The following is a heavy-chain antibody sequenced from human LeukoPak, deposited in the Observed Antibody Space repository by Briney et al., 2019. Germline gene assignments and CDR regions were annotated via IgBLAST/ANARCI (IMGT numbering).Heavy chain of an antibody. CDR2: ISGSGGST. D-gene: IGHD6-19*01. CDR3: ASGRGYSSAAFDY. J-gene: IGHJ4*02. Sequence: GGSLRLSCAASGFTFSSYAMSWVRRAPGKGLEWVSTISGSGGSTYYADSVKGRFTISRDNSKNTLYLQMNSLRAEDTAVYYCASGRGYSSAAFDYWGQGTLVTVSS. V-gene: IGHV3-23*01. CDR1: GFTFSSYA.